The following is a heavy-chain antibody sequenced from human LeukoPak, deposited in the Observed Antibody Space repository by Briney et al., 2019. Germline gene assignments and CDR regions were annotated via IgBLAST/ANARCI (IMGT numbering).Heavy chain of an antibody. Sequence: SETLSLTCTVSGGSISSYYWSWIRQPPGKGLEWIGYIYYIGSTNYNPSLKSRVTISVDTSKNQFSLKLSSVTAADTAVYYCARHYGDSDLVDYWGQGTLVTVSS. D-gene: IGHD4-17*01. CDR2: IYYIGST. CDR1: GGSISSYY. CDR3: ARHYGDSDLVDY. J-gene: IGHJ4*02. V-gene: IGHV4-59*01.